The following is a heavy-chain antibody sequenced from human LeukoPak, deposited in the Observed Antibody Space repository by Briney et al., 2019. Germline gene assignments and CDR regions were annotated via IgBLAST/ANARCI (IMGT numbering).Heavy chain of an antibody. Sequence: SETLSLTCAVYGGSFSGYYWSWIRQPPGKGLEWIGEINHSGSTNYNPSLKSRVTISVDTSKNQFSLKLSSVTAADTAVYYCARDLLWFGEPQAPFDYWGQGTLVTVSS. D-gene: IGHD3-10*01. CDR3: ARDLLWFGEPQAPFDY. J-gene: IGHJ4*02. CDR1: GGSFSGYY. CDR2: INHSGST. V-gene: IGHV4-34*01.